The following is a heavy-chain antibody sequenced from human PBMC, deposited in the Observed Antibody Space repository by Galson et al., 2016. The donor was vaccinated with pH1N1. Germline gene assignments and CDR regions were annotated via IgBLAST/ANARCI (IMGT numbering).Heavy chain of an antibody. Sequence: PALVKPTQTLRLTCTLSGFSLSTSAVGVGWIRQPPGKALEWLALIFWNDDRYYRPSLKNRLAITKGTSENLVVLTMTNMDPVDTATYYCAHREYGDFVGSCDHGGQGALVTVSS. CDR1: GFSLSTSAVG. CDR2: IFWNDDR. D-gene: IGHD4-17*01. V-gene: IGHV2-5*01. J-gene: IGHJ4*02. CDR3: AHREYGDFVGSCDH.